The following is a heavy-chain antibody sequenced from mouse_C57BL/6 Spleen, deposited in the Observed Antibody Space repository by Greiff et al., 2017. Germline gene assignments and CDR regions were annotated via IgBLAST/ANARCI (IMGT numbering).Heavy chain of an antibody. J-gene: IGHJ2*01. D-gene: IGHD1-1*01. V-gene: IGHV2-9-1*01. CDR1: GFSLTSYA. Sequence: QVQLQQSGPGLVAPSQSLSITCTVSGFSLTSYAISWVRQPPGKGLEWLGVIWPGGGTNYNSALNSRLSISKDNSKSQVFLKMNSLQTDDTARDYCARNGGYYYFDYWGQGTTLTVSS. CDR2: IWPGGGT. CDR3: ARNGGYYYFDY.